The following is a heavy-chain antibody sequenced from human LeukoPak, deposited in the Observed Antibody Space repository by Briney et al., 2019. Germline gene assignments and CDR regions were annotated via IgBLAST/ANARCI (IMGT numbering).Heavy chain of an antibody. CDR3: APGIAAAGTIGHGGFDAFDI. CDR1: GYTFTSYD. CDR2: MNPNSGNT. D-gene: IGHD6-13*01. J-gene: IGHJ3*02. Sequence: ASVKVSCKASGYTFTSYDINWVRQATGQGLEWIGWMNPNSGNTGYAQKFQGRVTMTRNNSISTAYMELSSLRSEDTAVYYCAPGIAAAGTIGHGGFDAFDIWGQGTMVTVSS. V-gene: IGHV1-8*01.